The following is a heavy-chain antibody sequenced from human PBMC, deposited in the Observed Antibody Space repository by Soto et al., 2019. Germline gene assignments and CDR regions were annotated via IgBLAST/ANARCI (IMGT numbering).Heavy chain of an antibody. CDR1: GFTFSNYA. D-gene: IGHD3-10*01. J-gene: IGHJ5*02. CDR2: ISGSGGST. V-gene: IGHV3-23*01. Sequence: GWSLRLSCAASGFTFSNYAMSWVRQAPGKGLEWVSAISGSGGSTYYADSVKGRFTISRDNSKKTMYLQMNRMRAEDTAVDYCAKLYNRGPWGQGTLLTVSS. CDR3: AKLYNRGP.